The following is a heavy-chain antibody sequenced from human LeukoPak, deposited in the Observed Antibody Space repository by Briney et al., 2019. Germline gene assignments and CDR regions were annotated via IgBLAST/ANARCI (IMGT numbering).Heavy chain of an antibody. V-gene: IGHV3-30*19. CDR1: GFTFSSYG. D-gene: IGHD6-13*01. CDR3: ARDLYSSSQKRQSGY. Sequence: QPGGSLRLSCAASGFTFSSYGMHWVRQAPGKGLEWVAVISYDGSNKYYADSVKGRFTISRDNSKNTLYLQMNSLRAEDTAVYYCARDLYSSSQKRQSGYWGQGTLVTVSS. CDR2: ISYDGSNK. J-gene: IGHJ4*02.